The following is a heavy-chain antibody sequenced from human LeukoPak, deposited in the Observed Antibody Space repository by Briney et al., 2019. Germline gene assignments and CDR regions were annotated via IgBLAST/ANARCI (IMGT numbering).Heavy chain of an antibody. CDR2: INHSGST. D-gene: IGHD2-2*01. CDR1: GFTFSSYS. V-gene: IGHV4-34*01. CDR3: ARGGLLVPAAARFFDY. J-gene: IGHJ4*02. Sequence: PGGSLRLSCAASGFTFSSYSMNWVRQPPGKGLEWIGEINHSGSTNYNPSLKSRVTISVDTSKNQFSLKLSSVTAADTAVYYCARGGLLVPAAARFFDYWGQGTLVTVSS.